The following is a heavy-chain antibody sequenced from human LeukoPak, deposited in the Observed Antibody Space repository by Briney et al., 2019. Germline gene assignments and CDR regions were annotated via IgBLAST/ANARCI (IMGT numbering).Heavy chain of an antibody. J-gene: IGHJ6*02. Sequence: SVTVSFKASGGTFSIYTISWVRQAPGQGLEWMGRIIPILGIANYAQKFQGRVTITADKSTSTAYMELSSLRSEDTAVYYCARDAPHYDSSGYYYYYYGMDVWGQGTTVTVSS. CDR3: ARDAPHYDSSGYYYYYYGMDV. CDR1: GGTFSIYT. D-gene: IGHD3-22*01. V-gene: IGHV1-69*04. CDR2: IIPILGIA.